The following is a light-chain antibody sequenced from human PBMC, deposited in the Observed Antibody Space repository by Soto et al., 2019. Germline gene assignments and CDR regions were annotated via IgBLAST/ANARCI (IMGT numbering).Light chain of an antibody. V-gene: IGLV1-51*01. CDR3: GTWDSSLSAGV. CDR1: SSNIGNNY. Sequence: QSVLTQPPSVSAAPGQKVTISCSGSSSNIGNNYVSWYQQVPGTAPRLLIYDNDKRPSGIPDRFSGSKSGTSATLGTTGLQTGDEADYYCGTWDSSLSAGVFGTGTKVTVL. CDR2: DND. J-gene: IGLJ1*01.